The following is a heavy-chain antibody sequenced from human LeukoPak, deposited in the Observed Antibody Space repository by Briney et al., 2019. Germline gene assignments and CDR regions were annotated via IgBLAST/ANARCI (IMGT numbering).Heavy chain of an antibody. CDR1: GITLSNYG. Sequence: GSLRLSCAVSGITLSNYGMSWVRQAPGKGLEWVAGISGSGGGTNYADSVKGRFTISRDNPKNTLYLQMNSLRAEDTAVYFCAKRGVVIRVILVGFHKEAYYFDSWGQGALVTVYS. J-gene: IGHJ4*02. CDR2: ISGSGGGT. D-gene: IGHD3-22*01. V-gene: IGHV3-23*01. CDR3: AKRGVVIRVILVGFHKEAYYFDS.